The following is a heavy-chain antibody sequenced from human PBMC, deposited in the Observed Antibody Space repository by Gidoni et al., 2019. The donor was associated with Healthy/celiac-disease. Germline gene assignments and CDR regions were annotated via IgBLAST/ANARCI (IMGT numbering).Heavy chain of an antibody. Sequence: QVQLVESGGGVVQPGRSLRLSCAASGFTFSSYGMHWVRQAPGKGLEWVAVIWYDGSNKYYADSVKGRFTISRDNSKNTLYLQMNSLRAEDTAVYYCARDMSLGGGDYWGQGTLVTVSS. CDR1: GFTFSSYG. J-gene: IGHJ4*02. D-gene: IGHD3-16*01. CDR3: ARDMSLGGGDY. V-gene: IGHV3-33*01. CDR2: IWYDGSNK.